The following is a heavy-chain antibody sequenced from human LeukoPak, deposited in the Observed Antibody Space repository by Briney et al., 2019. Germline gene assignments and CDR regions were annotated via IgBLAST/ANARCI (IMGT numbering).Heavy chain of an antibody. CDR2: ISGYNGNT. J-gene: IGHJ4*02. V-gene: IGHV1-18*01. CDR3: ARGATVTSKFDY. Sequence: ASVKVSCKASGYIFTSYGISWVRQAPGQGLEWMGWISGYNGNTNYAQKLQGRVTMTTDTSTTTVYVELRSLRSDDTAVYYCARGATVTSKFDYWGQGTLVTVSS. D-gene: IGHD4-17*01. CDR1: GYIFTSYG.